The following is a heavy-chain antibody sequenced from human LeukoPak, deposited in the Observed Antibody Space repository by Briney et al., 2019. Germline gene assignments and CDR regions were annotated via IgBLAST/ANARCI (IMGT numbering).Heavy chain of an antibody. CDR1: GFTFGSHA. CDR2: ISGNGGST. V-gene: IGHV3-23*01. D-gene: IGHD3-10*01. J-gene: IGHJ6*01. CDR3: AKWLALVRGVPSVYGMDV. Sequence: WGSLRLSCTASGFTFGSHAMSWGRQAPGKGLERVSSISGNGGSTYYADSVKGRFTISRGNSKNTLYLQMNSLRAEDTAVYFCAKWLALVRGVPSVYGMDVWGGGTAVTVPS.